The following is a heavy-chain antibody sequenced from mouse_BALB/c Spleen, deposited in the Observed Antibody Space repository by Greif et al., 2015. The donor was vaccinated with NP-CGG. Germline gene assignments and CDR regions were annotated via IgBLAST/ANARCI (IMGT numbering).Heavy chain of an antibody. V-gene: IGHV1-14*01. CDR1: GYTFTSYV. CDR3: ARGDYYGSSLFAY. CDR2: INPYNDGT. D-gene: IGHD1-1*01. J-gene: IGHJ3*01. Sequence: EVQLQQSGPELVKPGASVKMSCKASGYTFTSYVMHWVKQKPGQGLEWIGYINPYNDGTKYNEKFKGKATLTSDKSSSTACMELSSLTAEDSAVYYCARGDYYGSSLFAYWGQGTLVTVSA.